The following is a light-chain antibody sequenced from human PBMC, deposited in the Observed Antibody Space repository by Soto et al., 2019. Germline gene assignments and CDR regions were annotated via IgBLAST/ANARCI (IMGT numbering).Light chain of an antibody. J-gene: IGKJ4*01. CDR1: QSISSW. CDR3: QHYNSYSLT. CDR2: EAS. Sequence: DIQMTQSPSTLSASVGDRVSITCRASQSISSWLAWYQQKPGKAPNLLIYEASSLESGVPSRFSGSGSGTDFTLTISSLQPDDFATYYCQHYNSYSLTFGGGTKVEIK. V-gene: IGKV1-5*03.